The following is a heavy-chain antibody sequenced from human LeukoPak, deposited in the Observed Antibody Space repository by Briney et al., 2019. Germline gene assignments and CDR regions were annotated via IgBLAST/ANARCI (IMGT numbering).Heavy chain of an antibody. CDR2: ISDDGSNK. D-gene: IGHD3-22*01. CDR1: GFTFSSYG. CDR3: AKDPIYGTYYYDGSGPRGFDY. V-gene: IGHV3-30*18. Sequence: GGSLRLSCAASGFTFSSYGIHWVRQAPGKGLEWVAVISDDGSNKYYADSVKGRFTISRDNSKNTLYLQMNSLRAEGTAVYYCAKDPIYGTYYYDGSGPRGFDYWGQGTLVTVSS. J-gene: IGHJ4*02.